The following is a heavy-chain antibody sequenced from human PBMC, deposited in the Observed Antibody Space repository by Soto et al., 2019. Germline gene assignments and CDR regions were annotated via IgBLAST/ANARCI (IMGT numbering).Heavy chain of an antibody. CDR2: IIPIFGTA. CDR3: ASPGIAVAGTTWYYGMDV. V-gene: IGHV1-69*13. D-gene: IGHD6-19*01. Sequence: AASVKVSCKASGGTFSSYAISWVRQAPGQGLEWMGGIIPIFGTANYAQKFQGRVTITADESTSTAYMELSSLRSEDTAVYYCASPGIAVAGTTWYYGMDVWGQGTTVTVSS. J-gene: IGHJ6*02. CDR1: GGTFSSYA.